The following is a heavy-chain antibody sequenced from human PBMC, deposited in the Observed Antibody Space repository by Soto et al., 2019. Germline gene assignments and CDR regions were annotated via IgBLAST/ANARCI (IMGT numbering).Heavy chain of an antibody. V-gene: IGHV4-30-4*01. CDR1: GGSISSGNYY. D-gene: IGHD4-17*01. Sequence: SETLSLTCTVSGGSISSGNYYWSWIRQPPGKGLEWIGFISYSGTTHYSASLRSRVSISVDTSKNQFSLDLSSVTAADTAVYYCATMGTPVTGLFYFDYWGQGTLVTVSS. J-gene: IGHJ4*02. CDR2: ISYSGTT. CDR3: ATMGTPVTGLFYFDY.